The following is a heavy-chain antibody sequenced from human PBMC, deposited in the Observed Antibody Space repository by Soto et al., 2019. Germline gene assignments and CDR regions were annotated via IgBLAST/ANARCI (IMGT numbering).Heavy chain of an antibody. V-gene: IGHV3-74*01. Sequence: GGSLRLSCAASGFTFSSYWMHWVRQAPGKGLVWVSRINSDGSSTSYADSVKGRFTISRDNAKNTLYLQMNSLRAEDTAVYYCARGDFSGKNYYYYYMDVWGKGTTVTVS. CDR1: GFTFSSYW. J-gene: IGHJ6*03. CDR3: ARGDFSGKNYYYYYMDV. D-gene: IGHD3-10*01. CDR2: INSDGSST.